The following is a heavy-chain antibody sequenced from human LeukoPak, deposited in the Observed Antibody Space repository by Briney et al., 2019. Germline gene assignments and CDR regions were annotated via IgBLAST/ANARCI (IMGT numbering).Heavy chain of an antibody. D-gene: IGHD2-2*01. CDR2: INADGSAT. CDR3: VRGALRDCSYTSCTRGNWFDP. Sequence: GGSLRLSCAASGFTFSSHWMHWVRQAPEKGLVGVSHINADGSATYYAASVKGRFTISRDNARNTLYLQMHSLTAEDTGVYYCVRGALRDCSYTSCTRGNWFDPGGQGTLVTVS. V-gene: IGHV3-74*01. J-gene: IGHJ5*02. CDR1: GFTFSSHW.